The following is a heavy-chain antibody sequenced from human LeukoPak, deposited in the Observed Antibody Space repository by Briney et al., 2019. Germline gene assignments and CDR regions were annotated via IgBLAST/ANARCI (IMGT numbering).Heavy chain of an antibody. CDR3: ARWRVIAAAGIDY. CDR2: INHSGST. V-gene: IGHV4-34*01. CDR1: GGSFSGYY. J-gene: IGHJ4*02. Sequence: SETLSFTCAVCGGSFSGYYWSWIRQPPGKGLEWIGEINHSGSTNYNPSLKSRVTISVDTSKNQFSLKLSSVTAADTAVYYCARWRVIAAAGIDYWGQGTLVTVSS. D-gene: IGHD6-13*01.